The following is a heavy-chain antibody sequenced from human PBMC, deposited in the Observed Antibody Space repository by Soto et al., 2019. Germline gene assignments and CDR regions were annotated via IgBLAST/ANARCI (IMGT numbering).Heavy chain of an antibody. CDR2: INHSGST. CDR1: GGSFSGYY. D-gene: IGHD5-12*01. Sequence: QVQLQQWGAGLLKPSETLSLTCAVYGGSFSGYYWSWIRQPPGKGLEWIGEINHSGSTNYNPSLKSRVTISVDTSKNQFSLKLSSVTAADTAVYYCARGEYSGYDYSDYFDYWGQGTLVTVSS. J-gene: IGHJ4*02. V-gene: IGHV4-34*01. CDR3: ARGEYSGYDYSDYFDY.